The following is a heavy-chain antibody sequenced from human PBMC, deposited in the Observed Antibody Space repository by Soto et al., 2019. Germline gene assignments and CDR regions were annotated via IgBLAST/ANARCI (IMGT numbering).Heavy chain of an antibody. D-gene: IGHD3-10*01. V-gene: IGHV4-59*01. CDR2: IYYSGST. Sequence: SSETLSLTCTVSGGSISSYYWSWIRQPPGKGLEWIGYIYYSGSTNYNPSLKSRVTISVDTSKNQFSLKLSSVTAADTAVYYCARDGEAMVRGVIYHYYYGMDVWGQGTTVTVSS. CDR3: ARDGEAMVRGVIYHYYYGMDV. J-gene: IGHJ6*02. CDR1: GGSISSYY.